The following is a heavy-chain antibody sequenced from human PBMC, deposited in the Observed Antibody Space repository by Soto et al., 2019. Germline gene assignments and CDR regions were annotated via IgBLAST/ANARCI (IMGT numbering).Heavy chain of an antibody. J-gene: IGHJ6*02. Sequence: SETLSLTCTVSGGSISSYYWSWIRQPPGKGLEWIGYIYYSGSTNYNPSLKSRVTISVDTSKYQFSLKLSSVTAADTAVYYCARDLIAAGGYGMDVWGQGTTVTVSS. CDR2: IYYSGST. CDR3: ARDLIAAGGYGMDV. D-gene: IGHD6-13*01. V-gene: IGHV4-59*01. CDR1: GGSISSYY.